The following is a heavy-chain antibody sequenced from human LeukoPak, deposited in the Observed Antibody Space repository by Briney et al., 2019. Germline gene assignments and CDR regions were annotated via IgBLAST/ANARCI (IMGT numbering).Heavy chain of an antibody. CDR3: VSGEDYYYYYMDV. J-gene: IGHJ6*03. V-gene: IGHV1-69*05. CDR2: IIPIFGTA. CDR1: GGTFSSYA. Sequence: GSSVKVSCKASGGTFSSYAISWVRQAPGQGLEWMGGIIPIFGTANYAQKFQGRVTITTDESTSTAYMELSSLRSEDTAVYYCVSGEDYYYYYMDVWGKGTTVTVSS.